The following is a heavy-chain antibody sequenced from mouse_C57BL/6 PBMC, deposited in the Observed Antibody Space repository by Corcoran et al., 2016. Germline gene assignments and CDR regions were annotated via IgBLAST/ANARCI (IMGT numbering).Heavy chain of an antibody. V-gene: IGHV9-3*01. CDR1: GYTFTTYG. D-gene: IGHD2-4*01. CDR2: INTYSGVP. Sequence: QIQLVQSGPELKKPGETVKISCKASGYTFTTYGMSWVKQATGKGLKWMGWINTYSGVPTYADDFKGRFAFSLETSASTAYLQINNLKNEDTATYFCARGSDYDAVGAMDYWGQGTSVTVSS. J-gene: IGHJ4*01. CDR3: ARGSDYDAVGAMDY.